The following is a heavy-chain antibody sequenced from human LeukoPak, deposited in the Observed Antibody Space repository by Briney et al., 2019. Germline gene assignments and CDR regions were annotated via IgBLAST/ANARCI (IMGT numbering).Heavy chain of an antibody. Sequence: PGRSLRLSCAASGFTFSSYAMHWVRQAPGKGLEWVAVISYDGSNKYYADSVKGRLTISRDNPKNTLYLQMNSLRAEDTAVYYCARTASGSPTAWGQGTLVTVSS. CDR3: ARTASGSPTA. CDR1: GFTFSSYA. J-gene: IGHJ4*02. CDR2: ISYDGSNK. D-gene: IGHD1-26*01. V-gene: IGHV3-30*01.